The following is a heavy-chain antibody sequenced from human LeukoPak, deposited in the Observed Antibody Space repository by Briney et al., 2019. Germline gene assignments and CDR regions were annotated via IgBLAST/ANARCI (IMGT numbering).Heavy chain of an antibody. CDR3: ARAPPDYDTLTAEYYFDY. Sequence: GGSLRLSCAASGSTFSDYYMSWIRQAPGKGLEWVSCTSSSSRYTNYADSVKGRFTISRDNAKNSLYLQMNSLRAEDTAVYYCARAPPDYDTLTAEYYFDYWGQGTLVTVSS. D-gene: IGHD3-9*01. J-gene: IGHJ4*02. V-gene: IGHV3-11*05. CDR1: GSTFSDYY. CDR2: TSSSSRYT.